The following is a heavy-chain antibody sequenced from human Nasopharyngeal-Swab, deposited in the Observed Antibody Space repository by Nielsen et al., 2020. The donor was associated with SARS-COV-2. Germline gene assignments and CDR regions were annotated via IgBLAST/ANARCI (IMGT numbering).Heavy chain of an antibody. CDR1: GFTFSSYA. D-gene: IGHD6-19*01. Sequence: GKSLKISCAASGFTFSSYAMSWVRQAPGKGLEWVSAISGSGGSTYYADSVKGRFTISRDNSKNTLYLQMNSLRAEDTAVYYCAKDQGIAVAGPTRGKYFQHWGQGTLVTVSS. V-gene: IGHV3-23*01. CDR3: AKDQGIAVAGPTRGKYFQH. CDR2: ISGSGGST. J-gene: IGHJ1*01.